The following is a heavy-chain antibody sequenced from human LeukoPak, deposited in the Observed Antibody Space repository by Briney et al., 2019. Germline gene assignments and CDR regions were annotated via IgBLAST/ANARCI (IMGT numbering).Heavy chain of an antibody. D-gene: IGHD1-26*01. CDR1: GFTFSNFG. J-gene: IGHJ1*01. CDR3: ARDWSSGRHDEYFPH. Sequence: GGSLRLSCAVSGFTFSNFGMNWVRQAPGKVLEWVSYISYSGDIIHYTESVKGRFTISRDNAKNSVYLQMNSLRAEDTALYYCARDWSSGRHDEYFPHWGQGTLVTVSS. CDR2: ISYSGDII. V-gene: IGHV3-48*01.